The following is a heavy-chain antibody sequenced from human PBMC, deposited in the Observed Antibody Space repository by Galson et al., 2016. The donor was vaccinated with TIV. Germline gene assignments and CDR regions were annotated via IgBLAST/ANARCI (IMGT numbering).Heavy chain of an antibody. J-gene: IGHJ4*02. CDR3: ARGNQEYQLLSENYFDL. Sequence: SVKVSCKASGGIFSNFVISWVRQAPGQGLEWMGSINPIFGTANYAQKFQGRVTITADTSTSTFYMDLSSLRSEDTAIYFCARGNQEYQLLSENYFDLWGQGILVTVSS. CDR1: GGIFSNFV. V-gene: IGHV1-69*06. CDR2: INPIFGTA. D-gene: IGHD2-2*01.